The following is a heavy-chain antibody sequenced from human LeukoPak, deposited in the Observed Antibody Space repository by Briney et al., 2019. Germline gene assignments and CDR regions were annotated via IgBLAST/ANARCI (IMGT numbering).Heavy chain of an antibody. D-gene: IGHD4/OR15-4a*01. V-gene: IGHV3-53*01. J-gene: IGHJ4*02. CDR2: IYSDNT. CDR1: GFTVSSNS. Sequence: GGSLRLFCTVSGFTVSSNSMSWVRHAPGKGLERVSFIYSDNTHYSDSVKGRFTISRDNSKNTLYLQMNSLRAEDTAVYYCARRAGAYSHPYDYWGQGTLVTVSS. CDR3: ARRAGAYSHPYDY.